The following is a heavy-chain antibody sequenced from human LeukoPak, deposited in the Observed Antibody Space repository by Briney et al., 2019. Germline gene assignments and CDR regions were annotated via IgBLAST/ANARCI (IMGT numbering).Heavy chain of an antibody. Sequence: PSETLSLTCTVSGGSISSYYWSWIRQPAGKGLEWIGRIYTSGSTNYNPSLKSRVTMSVDTSKNQFSLKLSSVTAADTAVYYCARDVYSSSWPNTYAFDIWGQGTMVTVSS. D-gene: IGHD6-13*01. CDR2: IYTSGST. CDR3: ARDVYSSSWPNTYAFDI. V-gene: IGHV4-4*07. J-gene: IGHJ3*02. CDR1: GGSISSYY.